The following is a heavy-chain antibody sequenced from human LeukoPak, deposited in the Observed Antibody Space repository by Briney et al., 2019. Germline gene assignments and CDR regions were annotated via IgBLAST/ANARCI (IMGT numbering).Heavy chain of an antibody. J-gene: IGHJ5*02. V-gene: IGHV3-30*18. CDR2: IWYDGGNK. D-gene: IGHD5-18*01. CDR3: AKDFGHSFGFYNFFDP. Sequence: GRSLRLSCAASGFTFSHYGMHWVRQAPGKGLEWVAIIWYDGGNKYYADSVKGRFAISRDNSKSTVYLQMDSLAAEDTAVYYCAKDFGHSFGFYNFFDPWGQGTLVTVSS. CDR1: GFTFSHYG.